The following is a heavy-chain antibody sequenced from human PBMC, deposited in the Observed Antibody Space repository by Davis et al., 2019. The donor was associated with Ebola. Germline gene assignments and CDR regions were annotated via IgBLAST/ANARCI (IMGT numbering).Heavy chain of an antibody. Sequence: AASVKVSCKASGGTFSSYAISWVRQAPGQGLEWMGRIIPILGIANYAQKFQGRVTITADKSTSTAYMGLSSLRSEDTAVYYCARASGEYYSNYGYYYYGMDVWGQGTTVTVSS. CDR1: GGTFSSYA. CDR3: ARASGEYYSNYGYYYYGMDV. CDR2: IIPILGIA. D-gene: IGHD4-11*01. V-gene: IGHV1-69*04. J-gene: IGHJ6*02.